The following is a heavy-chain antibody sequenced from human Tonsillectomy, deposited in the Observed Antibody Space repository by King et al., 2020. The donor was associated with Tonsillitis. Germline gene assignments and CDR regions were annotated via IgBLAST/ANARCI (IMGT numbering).Heavy chain of an antibody. D-gene: IGHD2-2*01. CDR1: GFTFRTYG. J-gene: IGHJ4*02. V-gene: IGHV3-33*08. CDR2: IWYDGSNQ. CDR3: ARIRDRYHTAYY. Sequence: VQLVESGGGVVQPGTSLRLSCAASGFTFRTYGMHWVRQAPGKGLEWVALIWYDGSNQHYADSVKGRFTISRDDSKNTLFLQLSSLGAEDTAVYYCARIRDRYHTAYYWGQGNLVTVSS.